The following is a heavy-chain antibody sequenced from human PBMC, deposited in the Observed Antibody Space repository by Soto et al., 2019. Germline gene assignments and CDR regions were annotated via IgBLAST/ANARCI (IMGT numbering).Heavy chain of an antibody. D-gene: IGHD4-17*01. CDR2: IYYSGST. Sequence: QVQLQESGPGLVKPSGTLSLTCTVSGGSISSYYWSWIRQPPGKGLEWIGYIYYSGSTNYNPSLKSRVTISVDTSKNQFSLKLSSVTAADTAVYYCARLPNDYGDQGYWYFDLWGRGTLVTVSS. V-gene: IGHV4-59*08. CDR3: ARLPNDYGDQGYWYFDL. J-gene: IGHJ2*01. CDR1: GGSISSYY.